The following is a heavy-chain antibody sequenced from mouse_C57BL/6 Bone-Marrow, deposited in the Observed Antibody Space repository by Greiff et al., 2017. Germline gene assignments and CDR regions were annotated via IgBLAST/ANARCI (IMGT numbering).Heavy chain of an antibody. CDR1: GYTFTSYG. CDR2: IYPRSGNT. CDR3: AIYYAMDY. V-gene: IGHV1-81*01. Sequence: QVQLKQSGAELARPGASVKLSCKASGYTFTSYGISWVKQRTGQGLEWIGEIYPRSGNTYYNEKFKGKATLTADKSSSTAYMELRSLTSEDSAVYFCAIYYAMDYWGQGTSVTVSS. J-gene: IGHJ4*01.